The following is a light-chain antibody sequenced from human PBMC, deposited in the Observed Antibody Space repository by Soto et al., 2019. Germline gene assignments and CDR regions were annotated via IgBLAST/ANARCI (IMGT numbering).Light chain of an antibody. CDR1: QDISNY. V-gene: IGKV1-16*01. CDR3: QQYRSYPLT. CDR2: AAS. Sequence: IQMTQSPSSLSASLGDRVTITSRASQDISNYFAWFQQKPGKAPQSLLYAASLLQSGVPSRFSGSGSGTDFTLTISGLQPEDSATYYCQQYRSYPLTFAGGTKVEIK. J-gene: IGKJ4*01.